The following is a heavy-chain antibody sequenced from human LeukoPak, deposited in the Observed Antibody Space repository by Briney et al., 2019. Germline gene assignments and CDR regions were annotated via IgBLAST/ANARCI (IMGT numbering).Heavy chain of an antibody. CDR1: GGSISSGGYY. Sequence: SETLSLTCTVSGGSISSGGYYWSWIRQHPGKGLEWIGYIYYSGSTYYNPSLKSRVTISVDTSKNQFSLKLSSVTAADTAVYYCARFALPCGGYYLYYFDYWGQGTLVTVSS. CDR2: IYYSGST. V-gene: IGHV4-31*03. D-gene: IGHD3-22*01. CDR3: ARFALPCGGYYLYYFDY. J-gene: IGHJ4*02.